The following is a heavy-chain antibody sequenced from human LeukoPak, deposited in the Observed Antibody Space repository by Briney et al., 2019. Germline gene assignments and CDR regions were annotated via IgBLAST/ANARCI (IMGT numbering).Heavy chain of an antibody. D-gene: IGHD3-22*01. CDR2: ISSSSSTI. Sequence: GGSLRLSCAASGFTFSSYSMNWVRQAPGKGLEWVSYISSSSSTIYYADSVKGRFTISRDNAKDSLYLQMNSLRAEDTAVYYCARSYYYDSSSYYDFDYWGQGTLVTVSS. J-gene: IGHJ4*02. CDR1: GFTFSSYS. CDR3: ARSYYYDSSSYYDFDY. V-gene: IGHV3-48*01.